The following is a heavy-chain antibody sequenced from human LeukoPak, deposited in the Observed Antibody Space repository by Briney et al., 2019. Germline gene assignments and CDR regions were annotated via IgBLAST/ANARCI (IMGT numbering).Heavy chain of an antibody. V-gene: IGHV3-23*01. J-gene: IGHJ4*02. Sequence: GGSLRLSCAASGFTFSSYAMSWVRQAPGKGLEWVSAISGSGGSTYYADSVKGRFTISGDNSKNTLYLQMNSLRAEDTAVYYCAKDVAAAVNALFDYWGQGTLVTVSS. CDR1: GFTFSSYA. D-gene: IGHD6-13*01. CDR3: AKDVAAAVNALFDY. CDR2: ISGSGGST.